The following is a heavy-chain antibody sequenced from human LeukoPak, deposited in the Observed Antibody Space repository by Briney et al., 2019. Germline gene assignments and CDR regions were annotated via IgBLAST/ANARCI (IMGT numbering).Heavy chain of an antibody. V-gene: IGHV5-51*03. D-gene: IGHD6-13*01. CDR2: IYPGDSDT. CDR1: GYSFTSYW. CDR3: ARGSSSSWRFYYLNY. Sequence: KPGESLKISCKGSGYSFTSYWIGWVRQMPGKGLEWMGIIYPGDSDTRYNPSFQGQVTISADKSISTAYLQWSSLRASDTAMYYCARGSSSSWRFYYLNYWGQGNLVTVSS. J-gene: IGHJ4*02.